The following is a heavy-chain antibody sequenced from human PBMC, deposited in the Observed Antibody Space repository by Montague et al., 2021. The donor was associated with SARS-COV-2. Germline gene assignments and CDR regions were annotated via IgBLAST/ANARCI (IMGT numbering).Heavy chain of an antibody. Sequence: SLRLSCAASGFTFSSYIMHWVRQAPGEGLEWVADILNDGSRKYYADSVKGRFTISRDNSENTLFLQMTSLRAEDTAVYYCARARLEWELLPTRFDPWGQGTLVTVSS. D-gene: IGHD1-26*01. J-gene: IGHJ5*02. CDR1: GFTFSSYI. V-gene: IGHV3-30*04. CDR3: ARARLEWELLPTRFDP. CDR2: ILNDGSRK.